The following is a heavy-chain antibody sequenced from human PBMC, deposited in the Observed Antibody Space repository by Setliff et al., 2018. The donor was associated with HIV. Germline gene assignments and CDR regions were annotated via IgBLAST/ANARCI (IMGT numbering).Heavy chain of an antibody. CDR2: IYYTGIP. CDR1: GTSINSHY. Sequence: KPSETLSLTCTVSGTSINSHYWSWIRQTPGKGLQWIGLIYYTGIPTYNPSLEGRITMSVDRSENQFSLRLTSVTAADTAMYYCARVSRLHPFDPWGQGTLVTVSS. D-gene: IGHD2-15*01. J-gene: IGHJ5*02. V-gene: IGHV4-59*11. CDR3: ARVSRLHPFDP.